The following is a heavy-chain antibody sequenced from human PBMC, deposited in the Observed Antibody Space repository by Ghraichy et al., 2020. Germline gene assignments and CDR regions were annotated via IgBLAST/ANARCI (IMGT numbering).Heavy chain of an antibody. V-gene: IGHV3-30*04. D-gene: IGHD3-3*01. CDR2: ISYDGSNK. J-gene: IGHJ4*02. CDR3: ARGLRFLEWLLYPNFDY. Sequence: GGSLRLSCAASGFTFSSYAMHWVRQAPGKGLEWVAVISYDGSNKYYADSVKGRFTISRDNSKNTLYLQMNSLRAEDTAVYYCARGLRFLEWLLYPNFDYWGQGTLVTVSS. CDR1: GFTFSSYA.